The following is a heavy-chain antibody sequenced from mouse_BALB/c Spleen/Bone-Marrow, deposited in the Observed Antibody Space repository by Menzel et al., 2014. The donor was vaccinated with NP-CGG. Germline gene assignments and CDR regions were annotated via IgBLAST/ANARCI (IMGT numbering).Heavy chain of an antibody. CDR1: GFSLTTYG. CDR2: IWRGGST. J-gene: IGHJ4*01. D-gene: IGHD1-1*01. V-gene: IGHV2-2*02. Sequence: QVQLQQSGPGLVQPSQSLSITCTVSGFSLTTYGVHWVRQSPGKGLEWLGVIWRGGSTDYNAAFISRLSITKDNSKSQVFFKMNSLQANDTAIYYCARNLYYGSSLYAMDYWGQGTSVTVSS. CDR3: ARNLYYGSSLYAMDY.